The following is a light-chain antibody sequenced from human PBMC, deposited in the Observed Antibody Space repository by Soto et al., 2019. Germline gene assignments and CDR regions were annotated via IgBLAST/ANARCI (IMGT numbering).Light chain of an antibody. J-gene: IGLJ2*01. CDR3: ETWDSSLKAVV. V-gene: IGLV1-51*01. CDR1: TSNIGNGY. CDR2: DDN. Sequence: QSVLTQPPSVSAAPGQRVTISCSGTTSNIGNGYVSWYQQVPGTAPKLLIYDDNKRPSGIPDRFSGSRSGTAATLGITGLQTGDEADYYCETWDSSLKAVVFGGGTKVTVL.